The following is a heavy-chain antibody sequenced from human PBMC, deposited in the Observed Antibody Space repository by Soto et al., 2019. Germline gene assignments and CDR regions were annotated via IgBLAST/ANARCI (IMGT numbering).Heavy chain of an antibody. D-gene: IGHD3-9*01. V-gene: IGHV3-7*01. CDR3: ARDFVYRAKGGIRDCSTVSAFLLNRSSDL. J-gene: IGHJ2*01. CDR2: IKQDGSEK. Sequence: GKGLEWVANIKQDGSEKYYVDSVKGRFTISRDNAKNSLYLQMNSLRAEDTAVYYCARDFVYRAKGGIRDCSTVSAFLLNRSSDL.